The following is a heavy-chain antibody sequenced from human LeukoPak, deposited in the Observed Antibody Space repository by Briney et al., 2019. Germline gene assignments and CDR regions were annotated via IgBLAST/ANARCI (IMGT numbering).Heavy chain of an antibody. CDR3: ARGRTIKYSSGWYPTY. J-gene: IGHJ4*02. CDR1: GGSISSYY. Sequence: SETLSLTCTVSGGSISSYYWSWIRQPPGKGLEWIGYIYYSGSTNYNPSLKSRVTISVDTSKNQFSLKLSSVTAADTAVYYCARGRTIKYSSGWYPTYWGQGNLVTVSS. D-gene: IGHD6-19*01. V-gene: IGHV4-59*01. CDR2: IYYSGST.